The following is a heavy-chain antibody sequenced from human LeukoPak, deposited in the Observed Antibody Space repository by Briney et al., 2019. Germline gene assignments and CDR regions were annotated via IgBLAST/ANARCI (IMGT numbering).Heavy chain of an antibody. D-gene: IGHD6-6*01. CDR1: GFTFSNYG. Sequence: GRSLRLSCVASGFTFSNYGMHWVRQAPGKGLEWVAIISYDGSNEYYADSVKGRFTISRDNSKNTLYLQMNSLRAADTAVYYCAGDKGTSYLSSFDYWGQGTLVTVSS. CDR2: ISYDGSNE. CDR3: AGDKGTSYLSSFDY. V-gene: IGHV3-30*03. J-gene: IGHJ4*02.